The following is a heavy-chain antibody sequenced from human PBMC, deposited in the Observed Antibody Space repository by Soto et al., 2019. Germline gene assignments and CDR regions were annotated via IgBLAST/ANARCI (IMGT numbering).Heavy chain of an antibody. CDR2: ISSSSSTI. V-gene: IGHV3-48*02. CDR3: ARPEYSSSAYGMDV. J-gene: IGHJ6*02. D-gene: IGHD6-6*01. Sequence: GLPLRLSCGASGVTFSSYSMNRVRQDPGKGLEWVSYISSSSSTIYYADSVKGRFTISRDNAKNSLYLQMNSLRDEDTAVYYCARPEYSSSAYGMDVWGQGTTVTVSS. CDR1: GVTFSSYS.